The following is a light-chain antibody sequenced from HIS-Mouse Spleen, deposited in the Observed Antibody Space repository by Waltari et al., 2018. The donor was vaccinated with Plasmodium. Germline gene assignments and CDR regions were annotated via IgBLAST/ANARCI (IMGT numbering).Light chain of an antibody. J-gene: IGLJ2*01. Sequence: QSALTQPPSASGSPGPSVTIPCTGPSRDVGGSNYFSWYQQHPGKAPKLMIYEVSKRPSGVPDRFSGSKSGNTASLTVSGLQAEDEADYYCSSYAGSNNLVFGGGTKLTVL. CDR3: SSYAGSNNLV. CDR1: SRDVGGSNY. V-gene: IGLV2-8*01. CDR2: EVS.